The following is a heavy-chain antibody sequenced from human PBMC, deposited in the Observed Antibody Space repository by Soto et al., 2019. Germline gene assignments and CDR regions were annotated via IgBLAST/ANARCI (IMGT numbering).Heavy chain of an antibody. CDR2: INNSGST. J-gene: IGHJ4*02. CDR1: GVSFSGYY. V-gene: IGHV4-34*01. CDR3: ARGRYGLLDY. Sequence: QLQQWGAGLLKPSETLSLTCAVYGVSFSGYYWSWIRQPPGKGLEWIGDINNSGSTNYNTSLKSRVTISVDTSKNQFSLKLSSVTAADTAVYYCARGRYGLLDYWGQGTLVSVSS. D-gene: IGHD1-26*01.